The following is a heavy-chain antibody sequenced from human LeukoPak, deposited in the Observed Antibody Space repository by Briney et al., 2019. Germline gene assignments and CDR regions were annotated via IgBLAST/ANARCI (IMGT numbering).Heavy chain of an antibody. Sequence: PSETLSLTCTVSGGSISSYYWSCIRQPPGKGLEWIGYIYYSGSTNYNPSLKSRVTISVDTSKNQFSLKLSSVTAADTAVYYCARVSSSSSHYYYYYMDVWGKGTTVTVSS. D-gene: IGHD6-6*01. V-gene: IGHV4-59*01. J-gene: IGHJ6*03. CDR3: ARVSSSSSHYYYYYMDV. CDR2: IYYSGST. CDR1: GGSISSYY.